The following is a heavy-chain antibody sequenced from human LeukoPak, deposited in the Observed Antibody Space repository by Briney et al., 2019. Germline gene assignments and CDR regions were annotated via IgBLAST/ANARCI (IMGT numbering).Heavy chain of an antibody. V-gene: IGHV3-21*01. CDR2: ISSSSSYI. CDR3: ARGTDDYGDY. J-gene: IGHJ4*02. D-gene: IGHD1-14*01. CDR1: GFTFRNYA. Sequence: GGSLRLSCAASGFTFRNYAMTWVRQAPGKGLEWVSPISSSSSYIYYADSVKGRFTSSRDNAKNSLYLQMNSLRAEDTAVYYCARGTDDYGDYWGQGTLVTVPS.